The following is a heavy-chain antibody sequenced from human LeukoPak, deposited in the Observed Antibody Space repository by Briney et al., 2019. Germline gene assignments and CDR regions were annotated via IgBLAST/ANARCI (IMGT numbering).Heavy chain of an antibody. CDR3: ARGLWFGESRPYYYDY. J-gene: IGHJ4*02. CDR1: GGPFSGYY. Sequence: SETLSLTCAVYGGPFSGYYGSWIRQPPGKGLEGIGEINDRGSTNYNPSLRSRVTISVDTSMNQFYMKMRSVTAADTADYSCARGLWFGESRPYYYDYWGQGTLVTVST. CDR2: INDRGST. D-gene: IGHD3-10*01. V-gene: IGHV4-34*01.